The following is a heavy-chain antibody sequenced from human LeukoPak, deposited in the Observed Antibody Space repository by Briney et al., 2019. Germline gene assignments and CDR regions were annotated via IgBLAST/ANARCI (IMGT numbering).Heavy chain of an antibody. CDR1: GGSLSSGGSY. V-gene: IGHV4-31*03. Sequence: PSETLSLTCTVSGGSLSSGGSYWSWVRQHPGRGLGWLGYIYYSGSTYYNPSLKSRVTISVDTSKNQLSLKLSSVTAADTAVYYCAREPPYYDFWSGYDHYGMDVWGQGTTVTVSS. D-gene: IGHD3-3*01. CDR3: AREPPYYDFWSGYDHYGMDV. CDR2: IYYSGST. J-gene: IGHJ6*02.